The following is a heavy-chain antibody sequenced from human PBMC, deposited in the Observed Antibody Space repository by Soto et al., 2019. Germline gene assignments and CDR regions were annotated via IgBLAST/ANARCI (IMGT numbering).Heavy chain of an antibody. V-gene: IGHV4-30-2*01. Sequence: TLSLTCAVSGGSISSGGYSWSWIRQPPGKGLEWIGYIYHSGSTYYNPSLKSRVTISVDRSKNQFSLKLSSVTAADTAVYYCARDAAAGLNDYWGQGTLVTVSS. CDR3: ARDAAAGLNDY. CDR2: IYHSGST. CDR1: GGSISSGGYS. J-gene: IGHJ4*02. D-gene: IGHD6-13*01.